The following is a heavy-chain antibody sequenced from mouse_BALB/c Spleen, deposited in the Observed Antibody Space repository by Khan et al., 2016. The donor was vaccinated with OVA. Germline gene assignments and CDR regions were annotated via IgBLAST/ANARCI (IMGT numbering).Heavy chain of an antibody. CDR1: GYSFTGYF. J-gene: IGHJ2*01. V-gene: IGHV1-20*01. CDR3: ASNYRSDFDY. Sequence: EVQLQESGPELVRPGASVKISCTASGYSFTGYFMNWVMQSHGKSLEWIGRINPHIGETFYNQRFKEKATLTVDESSSTAHMELRSLTSEDSAIYYCASNYRSDFDYWGQGTTLTVSS. D-gene: IGHD1-1*01. CDR2: INPHIGET.